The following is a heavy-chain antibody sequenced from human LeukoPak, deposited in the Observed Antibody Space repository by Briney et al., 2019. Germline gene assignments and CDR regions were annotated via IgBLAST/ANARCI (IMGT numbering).Heavy chain of an antibody. J-gene: IGHJ4*02. Sequence: PGGSLRLSCAASGFTFSSYAMSWVRQAPGKGLEWVPAISGSGDSTYYADSVKGRFTISRDNFKNTLYLQVTSLRAEDTAVYYCAKDSPSSGTYYFFDYWGQGTLVTVSS. CDR2: ISGSGDST. V-gene: IGHV3-23*01. D-gene: IGHD1-26*01. CDR3: AKDSPSSGTYYFFDY. CDR1: GFTFSSYA.